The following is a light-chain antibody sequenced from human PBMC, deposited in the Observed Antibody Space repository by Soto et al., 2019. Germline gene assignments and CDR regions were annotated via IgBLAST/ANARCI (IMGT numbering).Light chain of an antibody. Sequence: EIVLTQSPGTLSLSPGERATLSCRASQSVSNTYLAWYQQKPGQAPRLPIYDASSRATGIPDRFSGSGSGTDFTLTNSRLEPEDFAVYYCQQYGRSPGLFTFGPGTKVDIK. CDR2: DAS. V-gene: IGKV3-20*01. CDR1: QSVSNTY. J-gene: IGKJ3*01. CDR3: QQYGRSPGLFT.